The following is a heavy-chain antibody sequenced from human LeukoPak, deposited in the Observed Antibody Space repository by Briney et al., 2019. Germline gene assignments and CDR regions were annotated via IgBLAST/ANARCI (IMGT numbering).Heavy chain of an antibody. CDR3: ARGPEPYYYDSSGYYSY. Sequence: SETLSLTCTVSGGSISSYYWSWIRQHPGKGLEWIGYIYYSGSTYYNPSLKSRVTISVDTSKNQFSLKLSSVTAADTAVYYCARGPEPYYYDSSGYYSYWGQGTLVTVSS. CDR2: IYYSGST. D-gene: IGHD3-22*01. CDR1: GGSISSYY. V-gene: IGHV4-59*06. J-gene: IGHJ4*02.